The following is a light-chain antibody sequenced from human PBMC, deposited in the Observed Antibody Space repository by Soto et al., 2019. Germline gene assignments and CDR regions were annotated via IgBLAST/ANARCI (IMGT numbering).Light chain of an antibody. J-gene: IGKJ4*01. CDR3: QQYNSYPLT. CDR2: KAS. V-gene: IGKV1-5*03. Sequence: DIQMTQSPSTLSASVGDRGTITCRASQSISSWLAWYQQKPGKAPKLLIYKASSLESVVPSRFSGSGSGTEVTLSISSLQPDDFATYYCQQYNSYPLTFGGGTKVEIK. CDR1: QSISSW.